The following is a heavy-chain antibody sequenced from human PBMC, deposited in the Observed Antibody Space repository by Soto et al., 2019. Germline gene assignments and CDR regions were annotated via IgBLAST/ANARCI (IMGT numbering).Heavy chain of an antibody. J-gene: IGHJ4*02. Sequence: VGSLRLSCAASGFTFSILAMGWVRQARGKGLEWVSVIDYTGGTTYYTDSVKGRFIISRDNSKKMLYLQMNSLRAEDTAVYYCAKDASRTSGWYYFDYWGQGALVTVSS. CDR3: AKDASRTSGWYYFDY. D-gene: IGHD6-19*01. CDR2: IDYTGGTT. CDR1: GFTFSILA. V-gene: IGHV3-23*01.